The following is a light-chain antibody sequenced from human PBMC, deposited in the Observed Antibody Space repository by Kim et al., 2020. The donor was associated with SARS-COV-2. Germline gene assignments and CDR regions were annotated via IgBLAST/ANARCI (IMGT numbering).Light chain of an antibody. CDR3: QQYNNWPPWT. CDR2: GAS. V-gene: IGKV3-15*01. J-gene: IGKJ1*01. Sequence: SPGERVTPSCRASQSISSNLAWYQQKPGQAPRLLIYGASTRATGIPARFSGSGSGTEFTLTISSLQSEDFAVYYCQQYNNWPPWTFGQGTKVDIK. CDR1: QSISSN.